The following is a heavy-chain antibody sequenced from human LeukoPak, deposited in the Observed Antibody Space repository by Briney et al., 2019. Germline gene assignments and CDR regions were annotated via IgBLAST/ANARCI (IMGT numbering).Heavy chain of an antibody. D-gene: IGHD3-3*01. J-gene: IGHJ5*02. CDR2: IDSTSSFI. Sequence: GRSLRLAFAAAAFTFITYAIVSVRQEPRKGLEWVSSIDSTSSFIYYADSLMGRFTVSRDNEKNSLSLPMNSVRDEATAVYYCARDFCDHWGQGTLVTVSS. CDR3: ARDFCDH. V-gene: IGHV3-21*01. CDR1: AFTFITYA.